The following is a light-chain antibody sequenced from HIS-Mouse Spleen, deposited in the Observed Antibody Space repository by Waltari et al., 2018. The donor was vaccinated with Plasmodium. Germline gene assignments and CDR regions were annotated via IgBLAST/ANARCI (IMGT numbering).Light chain of an antibody. CDR2: EDS. Sequence: SYKLTQPPSSSLPPGPPARTPFSGAAFPEKNAYGYQQKPGQSPVLVIYEDSKRPSGIPERISGSSSGTMATLTISGAQVEDEADYDGYSTDSSGNHRVFGGGSKLTV. CDR1: AFPEKN. CDR3: YSTDSSGNHRV. J-gene: IGLJ3*02. V-gene: IGLV3-10*01.